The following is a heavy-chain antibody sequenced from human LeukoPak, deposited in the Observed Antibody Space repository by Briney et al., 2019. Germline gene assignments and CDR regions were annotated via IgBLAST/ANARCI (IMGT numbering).Heavy chain of an antibody. CDR2: ISYDGRDK. V-gene: IGHV3-30*04. Sequence: GRSLRLSCAASGFTFSHYAMHWVRQAPGKGLEWVAVISYDGRDKKYADSVKGRFTISRDNSQKTLYLQMNSLRAEDTAVYYCAKDSGNYAKYYFDYWGQGTLVTVSS. CDR3: AKDSGNYAKYYFDY. CDR1: GFTFSHYA. J-gene: IGHJ4*02. D-gene: IGHD1-26*01.